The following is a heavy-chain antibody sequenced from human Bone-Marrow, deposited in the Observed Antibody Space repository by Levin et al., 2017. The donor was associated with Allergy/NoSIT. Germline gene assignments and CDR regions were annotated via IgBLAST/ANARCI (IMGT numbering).Heavy chain of an antibody. CDR1: GGSISSGYYY. Sequence: PSETLSLTCTVSGGSISSGYYYWSWIRQTPGKGLEWIAYMYSSGSTYYNPSLKSRVNMSIDTSKNQFSLNLSSVTAADTAVYYCVTDSSSYNRRQNDFNAFDIWGQGTMVTVSS. D-gene: IGHD3-22*01. CDR2: MYSSGST. V-gene: IGHV4-30-4*01. J-gene: IGHJ3*02. CDR3: VTDSSSYNRRQNDFNAFDI.